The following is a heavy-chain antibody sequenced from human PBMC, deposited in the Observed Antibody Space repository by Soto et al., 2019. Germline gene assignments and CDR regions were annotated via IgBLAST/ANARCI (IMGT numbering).Heavy chain of an antibody. CDR2: ISYDGSNK. J-gene: IGHJ6*02. CDR3: ARERYCSSTSCPISSYYYGMDV. V-gene: IGHV3-30-3*01. D-gene: IGHD2-2*01. Sequence: QVQLVESGGGVVQPGRSLRLSCAASGFTFSSYAMHWVRQAPGKGLEWVAVISYDGSNKYYADSVKGRFTISRDNSKNTRYLQMNSLRAEDTAVYYCARERYCSSTSCPISSYYYGMDVWGQGTTVTVSS. CDR1: GFTFSSYA.